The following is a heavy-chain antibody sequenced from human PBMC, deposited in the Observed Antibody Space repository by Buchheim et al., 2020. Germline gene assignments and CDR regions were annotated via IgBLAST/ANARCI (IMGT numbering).Heavy chain of an antibody. CDR1: GGSFSGYY. J-gene: IGHJ6*02. CDR3: ARGDWVIATHYYYYYGMDV. V-gene: IGHV4-34*01. Sequence: QVQLQQWGAGLLKPSETLSLTCAVYGGSFSGYYWSWIRQPPGKGLEWIGEINHSGSTNYNPSLKSRVTISVDTSKNQFSLKLSSVTAADTAVYYCARGDWVIATHYYYYYGMDVWGQGTT. D-gene: IGHD2-21*01. CDR2: INHSGST.